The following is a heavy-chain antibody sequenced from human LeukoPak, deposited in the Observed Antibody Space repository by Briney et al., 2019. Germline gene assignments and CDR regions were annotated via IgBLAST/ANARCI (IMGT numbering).Heavy chain of an antibody. J-gene: IGHJ4*02. CDR2: ISYDGSNK. CDR1: GFTFSSYA. CDR3: ARPTSAIAAADH. Sequence: PGRSLRLSCAASGFTFSSYAMHWVRQAPGKGLEWVAVISYDGSNKYYADSVKGRFTISRDNSKNTLYLQMNSLRAEDTAVYYCARPTSAIAAADHWGQGTLVTVSS. V-gene: IGHV3-30-3*01. D-gene: IGHD6-13*01.